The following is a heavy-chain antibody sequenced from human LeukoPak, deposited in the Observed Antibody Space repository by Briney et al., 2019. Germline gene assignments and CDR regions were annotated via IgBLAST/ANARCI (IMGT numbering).Heavy chain of an antibody. V-gene: IGHV4-59*08. D-gene: IGHD1-26*01. Sequence: SETLSLTCSVSGGSISTYYWSWIRQPPGKGLEWIGYIYYFGNTDYNPSLKSRVTISVDTSKNQFSLKLSSVTAADTAVYYCARQAGGSYLLPFDYWGQGTLVTVSS. CDR2: IYYFGNT. CDR3: ARQAGGSYLLPFDY. J-gene: IGHJ4*02. CDR1: GGSISTYY.